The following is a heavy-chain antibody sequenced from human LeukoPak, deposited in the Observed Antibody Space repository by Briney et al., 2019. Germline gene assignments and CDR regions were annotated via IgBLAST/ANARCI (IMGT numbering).Heavy chain of an antibody. J-gene: IGHJ4*02. CDR3: ASSTNYDFWSGYYGFDY. Sequence: SETLSLTCTVSGGSISSSGYYWGWIRQPPGKGLEWIGSIYYSGSTYYNPSLKSRVTISVDTSKNQFSLKLSSVTAADTAVYYCASSTNYDFWSGYYGFDYWGQGTLVTVSS. D-gene: IGHD3-3*01. V-gene: IGHV4-39*01. CDR2: IYYSGST. CDR1: GGSISSSGYY.